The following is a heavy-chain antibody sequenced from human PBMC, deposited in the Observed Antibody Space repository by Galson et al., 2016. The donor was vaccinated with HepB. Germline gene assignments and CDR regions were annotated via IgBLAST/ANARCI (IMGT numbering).Heavy chain of an antibody. D-gene: IGHD2-15*01. V-gene: IGHV6-1*01. CDR3: ARAGLGYCSGDSCATVGAFGI. J-gene: IGHJ3*02. Sequence: CAISGDSVSDNNAAWNWIRQSPSRGLEWLGRTYYRSQWSNNYAVSVRSRITTTPDTSRNQFSLHLSSVTPEDTGVYYCARAGLGYCSGDSCATVGAFGIWGQGTMVTVSS. CDR2: TYYRSQWSN. CDR1: GDSVSDNNAA.